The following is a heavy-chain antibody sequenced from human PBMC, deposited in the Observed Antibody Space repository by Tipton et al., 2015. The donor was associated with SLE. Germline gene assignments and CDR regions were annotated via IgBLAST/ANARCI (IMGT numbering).Heavy chain of an antibody. CDR2: IWYDGSNK. Sequence: SLRLSCAASGFTFSSYGMHWVRQAPGKGLEWVAVIWYDGSNKYYADSVKGRFTISRDNSKNTLYLQMNSLRAEDTAVYYCARDTPAIVVVPAAISNAFDIWGQGTMVTVSS. CDR1: GFTFSSYG. CDR3: ARDTPAIVVVPAAISNAFDI. V-gene: IGHV3-33*01. D-gene: IGHD2-2*01. J-gene: IGHJ3*02.